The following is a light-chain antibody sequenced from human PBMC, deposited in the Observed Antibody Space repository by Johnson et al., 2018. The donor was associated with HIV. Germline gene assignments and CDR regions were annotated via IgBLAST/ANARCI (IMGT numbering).Light chain of an antibody. CDR3: GTWDSGMCAVYV. CDR2: DNN. V-gene: IGLV1-51*01. J-gene: IGLJ1*01. CDR1: SSNIGNNY. Sequence: QSVLSQPPSVSVAPGQTVTISCSGSSSNIGNNYVSWYQQLPGTVPKLLIYDNNKRPSGIPDRFSGSKSGTSATLGITGLQTGDEADYYCGTWDSGMCAVYVFGPGTKVTVL.